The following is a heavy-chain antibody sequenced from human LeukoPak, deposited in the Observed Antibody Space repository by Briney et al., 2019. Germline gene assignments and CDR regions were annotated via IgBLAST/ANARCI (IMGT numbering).Heavy chain of an antibody. CDR3: ARGFSSGWLNWFDP. Sequence: SETLSLTCTVSGGSISSYYWSWIRQPAGKGLQWIGRIYTSGSTNYNPSLKSRVTMSVDTSKNQFSLKLSSVTAADTAVYYCARGFSSGWLNWFDPWGQGTLLTVSS. V-gene: IGHV4-4*07. D-gene: IGHD6-19*01. CDR2: IYTSGST. J-gene: IGHJ5*02. CDR1: GGSISSYY.